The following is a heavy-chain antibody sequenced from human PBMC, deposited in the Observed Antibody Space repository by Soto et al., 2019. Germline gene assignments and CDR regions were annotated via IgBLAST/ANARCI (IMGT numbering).Heavy chain of an antibody. Sequence: QVQLVESGGGVVQPGRSLRLSCAASGFTFSTYAMHWVRQAPGQGLVWVAVISYDGSNKYYADSVKGRFTISRDNSKNTLYLQMNSLRAEDTAVNYCARGPRSSTDMVQWAIRGPIDYWGLGTLVTVSS. D-gene: IGHD5-18*01. V-gene: IGHV3-30-3*01. CDR2: ISYDGSNK. CDR1: GFTFSTYA. CDR3: ARGPRSSTDMVQWAIRGPIDY. J-gene: IGHJ4*02.